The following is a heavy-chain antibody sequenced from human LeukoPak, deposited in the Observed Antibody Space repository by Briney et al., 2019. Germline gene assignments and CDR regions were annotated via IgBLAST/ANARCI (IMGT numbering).Heavy chain of an antibody. CDR1: GYTFTSYG. D-gene: IGHD4-17*01. CDR2: INAGNGNT. Sequence: ASVTVSCTASGYTFTSYGISWVRQAPGQRLEWMGWINAGNGNTKYSQKFQGRVTITRDTSASTAYMELSSLRSEDTAVYYCARVPTQHDYGDYGGSWFDPWGQGTLVTVSS. CDR3: ARVPTQHDYGDYGGSWFDP. V-gene: IGHV1-3*01. J-gene: IGHJ5*02.